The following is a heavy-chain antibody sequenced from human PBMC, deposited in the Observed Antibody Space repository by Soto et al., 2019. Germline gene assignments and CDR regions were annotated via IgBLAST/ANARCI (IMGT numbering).Heavy chain of an antibody. D-gene: IGHD4-4*01. CDR1: GFTFSRYE. CDR3: ARDPAIYSGNFDYGLDV. CDR2: IGTSGKTI. V-gene: IGHV3-48*03. Sequence: EVQLVESGGGLVQAGGSLRLFCAVSGFTFSRYEMNWVRQAPGKGLEWVSYIGTSGKTIYYADSVRGRFTNSRDNAKNSLYLQMNSLRAEDTAVYYCARDPAIYSGNFDYGLDVWGQGTTVTVSS. J-gene: IGHJ6*02.